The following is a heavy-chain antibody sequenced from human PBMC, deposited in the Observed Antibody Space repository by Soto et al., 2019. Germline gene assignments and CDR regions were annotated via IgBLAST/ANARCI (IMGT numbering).Heavy chain of an antibody. V-gene: IGHV1-8*01. J-gene: IGHJ6*02. CDR2: MNPKSGNT. CDR1: GYTFTSYD. CDR3: ARGGLRFLSAVDYNGMDV. Sequence: QAQLVQSGAEVKKPGASVKASCKASGYTFTSYDINWVRQATGQGLEWMGWMNPKSGNTGYAPKFQGRVTMSMNTSITTDNMELSSLRSEDTAVYYCARGGLRFLSAVDYNGMDVWGQGTTVTVSS. D-gene: IGHD3-3*01.